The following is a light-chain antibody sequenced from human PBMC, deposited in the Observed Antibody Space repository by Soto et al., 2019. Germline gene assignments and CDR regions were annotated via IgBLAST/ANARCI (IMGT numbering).Light chain of an antibody. V-gene: IGKV3-20*01. J-gene: IGKJ1*01. CDR1: QSVSNNY. CDR3: QPYGSSGT. CDR2: GAS. Sequence: ILLRPSPGTLSLSPGGRATLSCRASQSVSNNYLAWYQQKPGQAPRLLIYGASNRATGIPDRFSGSGSGTDFTLTISRLEPEDFAVYYCQPYGSSGTFGQGTKVDIK.